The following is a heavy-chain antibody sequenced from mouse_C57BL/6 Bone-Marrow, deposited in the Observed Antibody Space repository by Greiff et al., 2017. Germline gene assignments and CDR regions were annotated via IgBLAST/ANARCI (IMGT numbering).Heavy chain of an antibody. D-gene: IGHD3-3*01. CDR3: AGFWDRGGDY. J-gene: IGHJ4*01. CDR2: ISNGGGST. CDR1: GFTFSDYY. V-gene: IGHV5-12*01. Sequence: EVQVVESGGGLVQPGGSLKLSCAASGFTFSDYYMYWVRQTPEKRLEWVAYISNGGGSTYYPDTVKGRFTISSNNAKNTLYLQLSRLKSEDTAMSYCAGFWDRGGDYWGQGTSVTVSS.